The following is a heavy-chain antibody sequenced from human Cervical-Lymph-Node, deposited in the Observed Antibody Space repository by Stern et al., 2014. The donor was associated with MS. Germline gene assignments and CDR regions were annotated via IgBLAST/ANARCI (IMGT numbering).Heavy chain of an antibody. CDR1: GYSFTAYY. Sequence: QDQLVQSGAEVKKPGASVKVSCKASGYSFTAYYIYWVRQAPGQRPEWMGWINPKTGGTNYAQRFQGRVTMSRDTSISTAHRDLRRLTSDDTAVYFCARGQLLVKSPADHGYAPWGQGTLVTVSS. CDR2: INPKTGGT. D-gene: IGHD5-12*01. CDR3: ARGQLLVKSPADHGYAP. J-gene: IGHJ5*02. V-gene: IGHV1-2*02.